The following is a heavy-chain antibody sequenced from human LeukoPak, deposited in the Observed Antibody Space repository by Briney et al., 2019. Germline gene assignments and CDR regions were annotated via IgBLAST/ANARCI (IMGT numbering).Heavy chain of an antibody. V-gene: IGHV1-46*01. D-gene: IGHD2-15*01. CDR3: ARVRSVVVVAATLDAFDI. J-gene: IGHJ3*02. Sequence: ASVKVSCKASGYTFTSYYMHWVRQAPGQGLEWMGIINPSGGSTSYAQKFQGRVTMTRDTSISTAYMELSRLRSDDTAVYYCARVRSVVVVAATLDAFDIWGQGTMVTVSS. CDR1: GYTFTSYY. CDR2: INPSGGST.